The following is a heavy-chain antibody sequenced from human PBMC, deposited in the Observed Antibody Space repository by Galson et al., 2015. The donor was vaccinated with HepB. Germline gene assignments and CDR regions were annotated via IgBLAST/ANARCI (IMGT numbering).Heavy chain of an antibody. CDR1: GGTFSSYS. J-gene: IGHJ4*02. D-gene: IGHD3-22*01. Sequence: SVKVSCKASGGTFSSYSISWVRRAPGQGIEWMGGIIPISDTTNYAQKFLDRVTIAADKSTNTAYMELSSLRSEDTAVYYCARETEANIYDSSGYYASYYFDFWGQGTLVTVSS. CDR2: IIPISDTT. CDR3: ARETEANIYDSSGYYASYYFDF. V-gene: IGHV1-69*06.